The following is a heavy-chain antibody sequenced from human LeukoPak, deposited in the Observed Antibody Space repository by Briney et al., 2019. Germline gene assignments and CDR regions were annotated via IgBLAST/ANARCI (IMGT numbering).Heavy chain of an antibody. CDR1: GGSFSDYY. D-gene: IGHD3-9*01. CDR2: VNHGGRT. Sequence: SETLSLTCAVSGGSFSDYYWTWIRQPPGKGLEWIGEVNHGGRTYYSPSLKSRLTISIDTSKKQLSLNMTAVTAADTAVYYCARGAIRSFDWFSYNWFDPWGQGTLVTVSS. V-gene: IGHV4-34*01. CDR3: ARGAIRSFDWFSYNWFDP. J-gene: IGHJ5*02.